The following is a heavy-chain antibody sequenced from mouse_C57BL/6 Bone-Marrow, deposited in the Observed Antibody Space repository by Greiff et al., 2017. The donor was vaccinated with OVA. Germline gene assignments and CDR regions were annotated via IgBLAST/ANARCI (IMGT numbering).Heavy chain of an antibody. J-gene: IGHJ1*03. CDR2: IWRGGST. D-gene: IGHD1-1*01. Sequence: QVQLQQSGPGLVQPSQSLSITCTVSGFSLTSYGVHWVRQSPGKGLEWLGVIWRGGSTDYNAAFMSRLSITKDNSKSQVFFKMNSLQADDTARYYCAKKDYGSSYDWYFDVWGTGTTVTVSS. CDR1: GFSLTSYG. V-gene: IGHV2-5*01. CDR3: AKKDYGSSYDWYFDV.